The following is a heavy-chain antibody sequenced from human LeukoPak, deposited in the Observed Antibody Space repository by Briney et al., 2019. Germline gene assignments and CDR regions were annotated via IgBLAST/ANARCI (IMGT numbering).Heavy chain of an antibody. CDR1: GFNVSSNY. CDR3: ARAEYSSFSGY. Sequence: PGGSLRLSCAVSGFNVSSNYMTWVRQAPGRGLEWVSVIYSGGSTYYADSVKGRFTISRDNSKNTLYLQMNSLRDEDTAVYYCARAEYSSFSGYWGQGTLVTVSS. J-gene: IGHJ4*02. D-gene: IGHD6-6*01. CDR2: IYSGGST. V-gene: IGHV3-53*01.